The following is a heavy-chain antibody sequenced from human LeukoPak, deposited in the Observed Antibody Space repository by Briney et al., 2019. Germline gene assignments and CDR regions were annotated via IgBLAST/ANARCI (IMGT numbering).Heavy chain of an antibody. J-gene: IGHJ4*02. CDR1: GGTFSSYA. Sequence: ASVKVSCKASGGTFSSYAISWVRQAPGQGLEWMGGIISIFGTANYAQKFQGRVTITADKSTSTAYMELSSLRSEDTAVYYRAREGYSSGWYNYFDYWGQGTLVTVSS. CDR2: IISIFGTA. CDR3: AREGYSSGWYNYFDY. D-gene: IGHD6-19*01. V-gene: IGHV1-69*06.